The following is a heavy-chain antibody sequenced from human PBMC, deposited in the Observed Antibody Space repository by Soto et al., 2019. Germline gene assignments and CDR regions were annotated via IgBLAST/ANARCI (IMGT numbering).Heavy chain of an antibody. CDR3: ARGRYCLTGRCFPNWFDS. CDR2: IYKSATT. CDR1: GDSISNLDYF. D-gene: IGHD7-27*01. J-gene: IGHJ5*01. Sequence: QVQLLESGPGLVKPSQTLSLTCSVSGDSISNLDYFWAWIRQPPGQALEYIGYIYKSATTYYNPSFERRVAISVDTSKSQLSLNVTSVTAADTAVYFCARGRYCLTGRCFPNWFDSWGQGALVTVSS. V-gene: IGHV4-30-4*01.